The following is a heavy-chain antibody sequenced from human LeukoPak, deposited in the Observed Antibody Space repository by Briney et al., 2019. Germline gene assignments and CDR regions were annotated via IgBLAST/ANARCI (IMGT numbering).Heavy chain of an antibody. D-gene: IGHD1-26*01. CDR1: GFTFSTYS. V-gene: IGHV3-48*04. J-gene: IGHJ4*02. CDR2: ISTWSSTI. Sequence: PGGSLRLSCAASGFTFSTYSMNWVRQAPGKGLEWVSYISTWSSTIFYADSVKGRFTISRDNAKNSLYLQMNSLRAEDTAVYFCVKDGAQPGYYFDLWGQGTLVTVSS. CDR3: VKDGAQPGYYFDL.